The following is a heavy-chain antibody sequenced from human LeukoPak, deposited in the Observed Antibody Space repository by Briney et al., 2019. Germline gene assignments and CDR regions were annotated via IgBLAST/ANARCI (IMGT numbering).Heavy chain of an antibody. CDR1: GGSISSYY. Sequence: SETLSLTCTDSGGSISSYYWSWIRQPPGKGLEWLGYIYYSGSTNYNPALKSRVTISVDTSRNQFSLKLNSVTSADTAVYYCAREWSAFDFWGQGTMVTVSS. V-gene: IGHV4-59*01. J-gene: IGHJ3*01. D-gene: IGHD3-3*01. CDR2: IYYSGST. CDR3: AREWSAFDF.